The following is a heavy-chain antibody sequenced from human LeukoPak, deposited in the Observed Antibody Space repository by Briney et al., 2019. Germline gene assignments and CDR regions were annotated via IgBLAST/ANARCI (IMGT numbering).Heavy chain of an antibody. V-gene: IGHV3-30*04. CDR3: AREFPDYDILTGYYGYYFDY. CDR2: ISYDGSNK. Sequence: GGSLRPSCAASGFTFSSYAMHWVRQAPGKGLEWVAVISYDGSNKYYADSVKGRFTISRDNCKNTLYLQMNSLRAEDTAVYYCAREFPDYDILTGYYGYYFDYWGQGTLVTVSS. D-gene: IGHD3-9*01. CDR1: GFTFSSYA. J-gene: IGHJ4*02.